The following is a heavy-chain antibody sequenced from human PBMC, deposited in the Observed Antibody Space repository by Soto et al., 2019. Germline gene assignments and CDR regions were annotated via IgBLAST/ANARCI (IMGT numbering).Heavy chain of an antibody. Sequence: SETLSLTCTVSGGSISSGGYYWSWIRQHPGKGLEWIGYIYYSGSTYYNPSLKSRVTISVDTSKNQFSLKLSSVTAADTAVYYCARAGDYYDSSGYLIFDYWGQGTLVTVSS. CDR2: IYYSGST. V-gene: IGHV4-31*03. D-gene: IGHD3-22*01. J-gene: IGHJ4*02. CDR3: ARAGDYYDSSGYLIFDY. CDR1: GGSISSGGYY.